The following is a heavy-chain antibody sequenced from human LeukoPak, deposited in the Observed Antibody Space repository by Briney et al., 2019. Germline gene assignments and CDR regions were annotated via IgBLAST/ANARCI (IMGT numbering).Heavy chain of an antibody. V-gene: IGHV1-69*13. CDR3: ARAPLVVPAAMAWFDP. CDR1: GGTFSSYA. D-gene: IGHD2-2*01. Sequence: SVKVSCKASGGTFSSYAISWVRQAPGPGLEWMGGIIPIFGTANYAQKFQGRVTITADESTSTAYMELSSLRSEDTAVYYCARAPLVVPAAMAWFDPWGQGTLVTVSS. J-gene: IGHJ5*02. CDR2: IIPIFGTA.